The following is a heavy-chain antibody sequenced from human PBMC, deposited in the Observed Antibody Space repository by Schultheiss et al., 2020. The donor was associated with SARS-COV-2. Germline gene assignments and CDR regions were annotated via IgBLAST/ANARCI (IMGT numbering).Heavy chain of an antibody. D-gene: IGHD6-19*01. CDR3: ARDYGGWSLDY. J-gene: IGHJ4*02. V-gene: IGHV3-7*01. CDR1: GFTFSSYS. CDR2: IKQDGSEK. Sequence: GGSLRLSCAASGFTFSSYSMNWVRQAPGKGLEWVANIKQDGSEKYYVDSVKGRFTISRDNSKNTLYLQMNSLRAEDTAVYYCARDYGGWSLDYWGQGTLVTVSS.